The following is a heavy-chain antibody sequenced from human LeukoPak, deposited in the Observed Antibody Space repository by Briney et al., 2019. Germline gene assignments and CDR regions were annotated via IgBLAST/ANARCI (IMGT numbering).Heavy chain of an antibody. V-gene: IGHV3-23*01. J-gene: IGHJ4*02. CDR1: GFTFSSYA. CDR3: AKRMTSSSWPDY. D-gene: IGHD6-13*01. CDR2: ISGSGGST. Sequence: GGSLRLSCAASGFTFSSYARSWVRQAPGKGLEWVSAISGSGGSTYYADSVKGRFTISRDNSKNTLYLQTNSLRAEDTAVYYCAKRMTSSSWPDYWGQGTLVTVSS.